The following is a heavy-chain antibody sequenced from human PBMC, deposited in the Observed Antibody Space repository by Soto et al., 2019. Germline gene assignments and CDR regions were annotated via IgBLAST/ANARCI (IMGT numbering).Heavy chain of an antibody. D-gene: IGHD1-7*01. V-gene: IGHV3-33*01. Sequence: LRLSCAASGFTFSSYGMHWVRQAPGKGLEWVAVIWYDGSNKYYADSVKGRFTISRDNSKNTLYLQMNSLRAEDTAVYYCAREDNWNYWFDPWGQGTLVTVSS. CDR3: AREDNWNYWFDP. CDR2: IWYDGSNK. J-gene: IGHJ5*02. CDR1: GFTFSSYG.